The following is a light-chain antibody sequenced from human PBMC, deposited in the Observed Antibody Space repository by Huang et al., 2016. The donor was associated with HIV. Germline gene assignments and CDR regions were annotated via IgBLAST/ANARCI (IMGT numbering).Light chain of an antibody. CDR1: QDISNY. CDR3: QQYDNLPRFT. CDR2: DAS. J-gene: IGKJ3*01. Sequence: DIQMTQSPSSLSASVGDRVTITCQASQDISNYLNWYQQKPGKAPKLLIYDASNLETGVSSSVSGSGSGTDFTFTISSLQPEDIATYYCQQYDNLPRFTFGPGTKVDIK. V-gene: IGKV1-33*01.